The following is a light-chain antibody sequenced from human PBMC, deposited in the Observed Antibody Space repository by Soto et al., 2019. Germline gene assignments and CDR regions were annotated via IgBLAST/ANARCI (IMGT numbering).Light chain of an antibody. CDR2: DAS. CDR3: QHYNGY. J-gene: IGKJ2*01. V-gene: IGKV1-5*01. CDR1: QNIRSW. Sequence: DMPMTQSPTTLSASVGARVTITCRASQNIRSWLAWYQQKPGKAPKVLIYDASTLESGVPSRFSGSGFGTEFTLTISSLQPDDFATYGCQHYNGYFGQGTKLSIQ.